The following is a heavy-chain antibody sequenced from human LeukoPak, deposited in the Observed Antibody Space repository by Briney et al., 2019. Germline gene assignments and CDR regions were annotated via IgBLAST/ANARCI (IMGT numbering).Heavy chain of an antibody. Sequence: PSETLSLTCTVSGDSISNSYWPWIRQPPGRGLEWIGFIYSSGSTNYNPSLKSRVTMSVDTSKNQFSLKLSSVTAADTAVYYCARDLRYSRSWYYFDYWGQGTLVTVSS. CDR2: IYSSGST. D-gene: IGHD6-13*01. CDR1: GDSISNSY. J-gene: IGHJ4*02. V-gene: IGHV4-59*12. CDR3: ARDLRYSRSWYYFDY.